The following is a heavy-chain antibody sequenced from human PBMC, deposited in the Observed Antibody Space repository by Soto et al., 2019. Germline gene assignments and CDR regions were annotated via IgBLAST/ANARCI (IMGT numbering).Heavy chain of an antibody. Sequence: PGESLKISCKGSGYSFTNYWIGWVRQVPGKGLEWMGIIYPGDSDTRYSPSFQGQVIISADKSTSTAYLQWRSLKASDTAMYYCATRAEYYDFWSGYYGAWGQGTLVTVSS. J-gene: IGHJ5*02. CDR1: GYSFTNYW. D-gene: IGHD3-3*01. CDR3: ATRAEYYDFWSGYYGA. V-gene: IGHV5-51*01. CDR2: IYPGDSDT.